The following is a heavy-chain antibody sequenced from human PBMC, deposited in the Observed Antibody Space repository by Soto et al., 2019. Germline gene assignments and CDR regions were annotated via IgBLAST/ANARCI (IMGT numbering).Heavy chain of an antibody. J-gene: IGHJ6*02. Sequence: PGESLKISCKGSGYSFTSYWIGWVRQMPGKGLEWMGIIYPGDSDTRYSPSFQGQVTISADKSISTAYLQWSSLKASDTAMYYCARIAAAGTDAVVLYYGMDVWGQGTTVTVSS. CDR2: IYPGDSDT. V-gene: IGHV5-51*01. CDR1: GYSFTSYW. D-gene: IGHD6-13*01. CDR3: ARIAAAGTDAVVLYYGMDV.